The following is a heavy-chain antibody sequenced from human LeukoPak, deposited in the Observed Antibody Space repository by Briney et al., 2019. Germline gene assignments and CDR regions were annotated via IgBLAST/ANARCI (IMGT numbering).Heavy chain of an antibody. CDR1: GGSFSGYY. CDR3: ARDHRYCSGGSCSVRDGMDV. V-gene: IGHV4-34*01. D-gene: IGHD2-15*01. J-gene: IGHJ6*02. CDR2: INHSGST. Sequence: ASETLSLTCAVYGGSFSGYYWSWIRQPPGKGLEWIGEINHSGSTNYNPSLKSRVTISVDTSKNQFSLKLSSVTAADTAVYYCARDHRYCSGGSCSVRDGMDVWGQGTTVTVSS.